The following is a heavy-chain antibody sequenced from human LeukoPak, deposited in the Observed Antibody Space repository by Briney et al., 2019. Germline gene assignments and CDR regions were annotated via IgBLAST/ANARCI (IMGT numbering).Heavy chain of an antibody. CDR3: ARSNDFWSGYRPWFDP. J-gene: IGHJ5*02. CDR1: GYTFTSYY. V-gene: IGHV1-46*01. Sequence: GASVKVSCKASGYTFTSYYMHWVRQAPGQGLEWMGIINPSGGSTSYAQKFQGRVTMTRDMSTSTVYMELSSLRSEDTAVYYCARSNDFWSGYRPWFDPWGQGTLVTVSS. CDR2: INPSGGST. D-gene: IGHD3-3*01.